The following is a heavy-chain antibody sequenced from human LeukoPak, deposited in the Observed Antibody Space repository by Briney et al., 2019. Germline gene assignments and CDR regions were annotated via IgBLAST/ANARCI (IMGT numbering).Heavy chain of an antibody. D-gene: IGHD6-13*01. V-gene: IGHV1-69*13. J-gene: IGHJ3*02. CDR1: GGTFSSYA. Sequence: SVKVSCKASGGTFSSYAISWVRQAPGQGLEWMGGIIPIFGTANYAQKFQGRVTITADESTSTAYMELSSLRSEDTAVYYCARDLPGYDAFDIWGQGTMVTVSP. CDR2: IIPIFGTA. CDR3: ARDLPGYDAFDI.